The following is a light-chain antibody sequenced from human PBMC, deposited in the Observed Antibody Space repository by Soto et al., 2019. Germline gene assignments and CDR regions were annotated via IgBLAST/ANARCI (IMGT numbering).Light chain of an antibody. CDR1: SSDVGDYEH. V-gene: IGLV2-18*01. Sequence: QSALTQPPSVYGSPGQSVTISCTVTSSDVGDYEHVSWYQQAPGTAPKLIIFDVTNRPSGVPDRFSGSKSGNTPSLTIFGLQAEDEADYYCSLYTSSSTWVFGGGTKLTVL. J-gene: IGLJ3*02. CDR2: DVT. CDR3: SLYTSSSTWV.